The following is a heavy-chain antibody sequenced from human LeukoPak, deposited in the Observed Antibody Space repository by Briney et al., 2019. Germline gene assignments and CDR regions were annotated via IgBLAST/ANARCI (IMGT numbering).Heavy chain of an antibody. D-gene: IGHD2-2*01. V-gene: IGHV4-59*01. Sequence: SETLSLTCTVAGGSISSYYCSWIRQPPGKGLEWSGYIYYSGSTNYNPSLKGRVTISVDTSKNQFSLKLSSVTAADTAVYYCARPHCRSTSCYGYFDYWGQGTLVTVS. J-gene: IGHJ4*02. CDR2: IYYSGST. CDR3: ARPHCRSTSCYGYFDY. CDR1: GGSISSYY.